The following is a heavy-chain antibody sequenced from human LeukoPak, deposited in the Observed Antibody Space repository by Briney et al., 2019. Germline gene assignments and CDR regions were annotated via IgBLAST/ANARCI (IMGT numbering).Heavy chain of an antibody. CDR3: ARAARIAVAGRAYFDY. CDR1: GGSISSGSYY. Sequence: SETLSLTCTVSGGSISSGSYYWGWIRQPPGKGLEWIGEINHSGSTNYNPSLKSRVTISVDTSKNQFSLKLSSVTAADTAVYYCARAARIAVAGRAYFDYWGQGTLVTVSS. CDR2: INHSGST. V-gene: IGHV4-39*07. D-gene: IGHD6-19*01. J-gene: IGHJ4*02.